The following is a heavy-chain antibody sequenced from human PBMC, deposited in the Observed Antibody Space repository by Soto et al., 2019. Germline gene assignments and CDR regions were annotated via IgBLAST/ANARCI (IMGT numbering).Heavy chain of an antibody. D-gene: IGHD5-12*01. CDR2: IYYSGST. CDR1: GGSISSYY. J-gene: IGHJ6*03. Sequence: SETLSLTCTVSGGSISSYYWSWIRQPPGKGLEWIGYIYYSGSTNYNPSLKSRVTISVDTSKNQFSLKLSSVTAADTAVYYCARESISGYDYYYYMEIWGKGTTVTVSS. CDR3: ARESISGYDYYYYMEI. V-gene: IGHV4-59*01.